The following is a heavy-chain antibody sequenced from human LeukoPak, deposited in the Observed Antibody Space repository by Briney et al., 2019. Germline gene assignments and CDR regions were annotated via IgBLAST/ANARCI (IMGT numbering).Heavy chain of an antibody. CDR2: IYDSGSK. J-gene: IGHJ4*02. D-gene: IGHD2-2*01. Sequence: SETLSLTCTVSGGSISSGDYYWSWIRQPPGKGLEWIGYIYDSGSKYYNPSLKSRVTISVDKSKNQFSLNLSSVTAADTAVYYCARGVPAAVTNYFDYWGQGTLVTVSS. V-gene: IGHV4-30-2*01. CDR3: ARGVPAAVTNYFDY. CDR1: GGSISSGDYY.